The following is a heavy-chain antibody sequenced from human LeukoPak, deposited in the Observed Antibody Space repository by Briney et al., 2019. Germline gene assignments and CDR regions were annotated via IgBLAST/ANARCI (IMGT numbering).Heavy chain of an antibody. Sequence: SETLSLTCTVSGGSISSYYWSWIRQPAGKGLEWIGRIYTSGSTNYNPSLKSRVTMSVDTSKNQFSLKLSSVTAADTAAYYCARDPSYYDFWSGYPLDAFDIWGQGTMVTVSS. CDR1: GGSISSYY. CDR3: ARDPSYYDFWSGYPLDAFDI. V-gene: IGHV4-4*07. D-gene: IGHD3-3*01. CDR2: IYTSGST. J-gene: IGHJ3*02.